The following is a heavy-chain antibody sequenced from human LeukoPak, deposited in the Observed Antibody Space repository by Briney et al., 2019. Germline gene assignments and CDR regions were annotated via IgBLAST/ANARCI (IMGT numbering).Heavy chain of an antibody. D-gene: IGHD3-22*01. CDR1: GFTFSSYA. CDR3: ARDPQGSVVTDYYFDY. Sequence: GGSLRLSCEASGFTFSSYAMHWVRQAPGKGLEYVSAISSNGGSTYYANSVKGRFTISRDNSKNTLYLQMGSLSAEDMALYYCARDPQGSVVTDYYFDYWGQGTLVTVSS. J-gene: IGHJ4*02. CDR2: ISSNGGST. V-gene: IGHV3-64*01.